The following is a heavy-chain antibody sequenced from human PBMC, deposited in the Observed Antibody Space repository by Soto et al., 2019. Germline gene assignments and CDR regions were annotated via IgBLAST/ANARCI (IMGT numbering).Heavy chain of an antibody. CDR3: ARVRFGQWGYAMDV. CDR2: MSSSGDSI. Sequence: QVQLVESGGGLVKPGGSLRLSCAASGITFSDCYMNWIRQAPGKGLEWVSYMSSSGDSINYAGSVRGRFTVSRDNAKNSLYLKMNSLRAEDTDMYYCARVRFGQWGYAMDVWGQGTTVTVSS. V-gene: IGHV3-11*01. CDR1: GITFSDCY. D-gene: IGHD3-10*01. J-gene: IGHJ6*02.